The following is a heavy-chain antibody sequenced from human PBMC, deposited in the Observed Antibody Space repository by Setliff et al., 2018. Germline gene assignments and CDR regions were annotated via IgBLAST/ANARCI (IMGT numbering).Heavy chain of an antibody. CDR1: LGSFTGYY. Sequence: PSETLSLTCSLELGSFTGYYWTWIRQVPGKGLEWIGYIHSSGRSNYNPSLKGRVTMTSDTSRNQLSLKLTSVSAADTAIYYCARSSYYASGNSHNYYMDVWGKGTAVTVSS. D-gene: IGHD3-10*01. CDR2: IHSSGRS. J-gene: IGHJ6*03. CDR3: ARSSYYASGNSHNYYMDV. V-gene: IGHV4-4*08.